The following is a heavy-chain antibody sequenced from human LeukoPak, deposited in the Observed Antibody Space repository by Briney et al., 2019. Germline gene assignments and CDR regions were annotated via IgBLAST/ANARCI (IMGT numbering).Heavy chain of an antibody. CDR2: IDPENGAT. CDR1: GYTFTDYH. V-gene: IGHV1-69-2*01. Sequence: ASVKLSCTPSGYTFTDYHLNWVTQAPGKGLEWVGHIDPENGATRYAARFRGRVTMTADTSADIVHLELSSLTSDDTAVYYCSTDFYSGVSGRPFAFWGQGTLVTVSS. CDR3: STDFYSGVSGRPFAF. J-gene: IGHJ4*02. D-gene: IGHD6-19*01.